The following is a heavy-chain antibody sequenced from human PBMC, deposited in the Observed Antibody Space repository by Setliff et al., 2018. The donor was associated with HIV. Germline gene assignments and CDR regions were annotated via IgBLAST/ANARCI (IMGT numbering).Heavy chain of an antibody. CDR2: IYTSGST. CDR3: ARVMTTVTFFDY. V-gene: IGHV4-4*07. D-gene: IGHD4-17*01. CDR1: GRSISTYY. J-gene: IGHJ4*02. Sequence: SETLSLTCTVSGRSISTYYWSWIRQPAGKGLEWIGRIYTSGSTNYNTSPKSRVTMSVDTSKNQFSLKLSSVTAADTAVYYCARVMTTVTFFDYWGQGTLVTVSS.